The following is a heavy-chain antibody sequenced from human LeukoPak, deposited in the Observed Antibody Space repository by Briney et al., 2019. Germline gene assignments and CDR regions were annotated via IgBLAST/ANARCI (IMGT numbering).Heavy chain of an antibody. Sequence: PGGSLRLSCAASGFTFSTYWMHWVRQAPGKGLVWVSRINSDGSSTSYADSVKGRFTISRDNAKNTLYLQMNSLRAEDTAVYYCARASGYCSSTSCYTGWFDPWGQGTLVTVSS. CDR2: INSDGSST. V-gene: IGHV3-74*01. CDR3: ARASGYCSSTSCYTGWFDP. CDR1: GFTFSTYW. D-gene: IGHD2-2*02. J-gene: IGHJ5*02.